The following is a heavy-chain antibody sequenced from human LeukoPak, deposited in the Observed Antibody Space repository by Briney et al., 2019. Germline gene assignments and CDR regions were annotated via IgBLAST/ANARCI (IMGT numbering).Heavy chain of an antibody. Sequence: QPGGSLRLSCAASGFTFSSYDMHWVRHATGKGLEWVSAIGTAGDTYYPGSVKGRFTISRENAKNSLYLQMNSLRAGDTAVYYCARSHPRYSGYDYDPYYFDYWGQGTLVTVSS. CDR3: ARSHPRYSGYDYDPYYFDY. CDR2: IGTAGDT. CDR1: GFTFSSYD. J-gene: IGHJ4*02. D-gene: IGHD5-12*01. V-gene: IGHV3-13*04.